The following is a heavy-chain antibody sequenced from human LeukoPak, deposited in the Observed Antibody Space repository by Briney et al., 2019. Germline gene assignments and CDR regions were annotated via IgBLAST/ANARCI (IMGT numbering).Heavy chain of an antibody. J-gene: IGHJ4*02. Sequence: PGGSLRLSCAASGFTFSSYPTHWVCQAPGKGLEYVSAISSNGGSTYYANSVKGRFTISRDNSKNTLYLQMGSLRAEDMAVYYCARGEVDTAMAPRNWGQGTLVTVSS. CDR2: ISSNGGST. CDR3: ARGEVDTAMAPRN. V-gene: IGHV3-64*01. D-gene: IGHD5-18*01. CDR1: GFTFSSYP.